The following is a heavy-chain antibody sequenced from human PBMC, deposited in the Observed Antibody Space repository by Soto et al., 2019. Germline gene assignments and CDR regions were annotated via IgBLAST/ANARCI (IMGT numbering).Heavy chain of an antibody. J-gene: IGHJ5*02. CDR3: ARASYSSNWSGT. D-gene: IGHD2-2*01. Sequence: EVQLVESGGGLVQPGGSLRLSCAASGFTFSDSWMSWVRQAPGKGLEWVANIKQDGSEKNYVDSVKGRFTISRDNAKDSLYLQRGSVRAEDTAVYYCARASYSSNWSGTWGQGTLVTVSS. CDR1: GFTFSDSW. V-gene: IGHV3-7*01. CDR2: IKQDGSEK.